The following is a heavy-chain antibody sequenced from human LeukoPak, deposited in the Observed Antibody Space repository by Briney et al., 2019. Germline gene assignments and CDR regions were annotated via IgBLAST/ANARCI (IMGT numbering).Heavy chain of an antibody. D-gene: IGHD1-14*01. CDR2: ISSASSYT. Sequence: PGGSLRLSCAASGFTFSDYYMSWIRQAPGKGLEWVSYISSASSYTNYADSVKGRFTISRDNAKNSLFLQMSSLRAEDTAVYYCAREILGGFNPGAYWGQGTLVTVSS. V-gene: IGHV3-11*05. J-gene: IGHJ4*02. CDR1: GFTFSDYY. CDR3: AREILGGFNPGAY.